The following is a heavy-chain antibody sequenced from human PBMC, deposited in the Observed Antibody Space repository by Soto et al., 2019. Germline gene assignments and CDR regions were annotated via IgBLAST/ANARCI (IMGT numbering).Heavy chain of an antibody. J-gene: IGHJ4*02. V-gene: IGHV1-69*06. CDR3: NRGSEYDFWSGYL. Sequence: QERLVQSGAEVRKPGSSVKVSCKVTGGTSTRYAINWVRQAPGQGLEWMGGIVPMFGTSKYAQKFQGRVTITADTSSNIAYMELRSLRSEDTAVYYCNRGSEYDFWSGYLWGQGTLVSVSS. CDR1: GGTSTRYA. CDR2: IVPMFGTS. D-gene: IGHD3-3*01.